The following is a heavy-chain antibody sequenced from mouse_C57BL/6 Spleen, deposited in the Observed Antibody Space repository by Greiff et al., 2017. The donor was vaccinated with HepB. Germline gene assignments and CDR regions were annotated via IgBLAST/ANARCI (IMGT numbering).Heavy chain of an antibody. CDR1: GFTFSSYA. CDR3: ARDYGSSSFAY. V-gene: IGHV5-4*01. D-gene: IGHD1-1*01. J-gene: IGHJ3*01. Sequence: EVQGVESGGGLVKPGGSLKLSCAASGFTFSSYAMSWVRQTPEKRLEWVATISDGGSYTYYPDNVKGRFTISRDNAKNNLYLQMSHLKSEDTAMYYCARDYGSSSFAYWGQGTLVTVSA. CDR2: ISDGGSYT.